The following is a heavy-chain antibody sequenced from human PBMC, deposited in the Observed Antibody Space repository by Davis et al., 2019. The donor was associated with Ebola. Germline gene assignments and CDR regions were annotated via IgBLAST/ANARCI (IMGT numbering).Heavy chain of an antibody. D-gene: IGHD6-6*01. Sequence: GGSLRLSCAASGFTFSSYSMNWVRQAPGKGLEWVSGFGSGGDTYYADSVKGRFTVSRDNSKNALYLQMNSLRADDSGIYYCVKRTSGSSGWDYWGQGTLVTVSS. CDR3: VKRTSGSSGWDY. CDR1: GFTFSSYS. CDR2: FGSGGDT. J-gene: IGHJ4*02. V-gene: IGHV3-23*01.